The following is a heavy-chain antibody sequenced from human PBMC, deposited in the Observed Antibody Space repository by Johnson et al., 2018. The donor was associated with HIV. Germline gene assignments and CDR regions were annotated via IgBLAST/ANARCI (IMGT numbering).Heavy chain of an antibody. Sequence: VQLVESGGGLNQPGGSLRLSCRASGFPFSNAWMNWVRQAPGKGLEWVGRLKSRADGGTTDYAVSVKDRFTILRDDSKNTLYLQMSSLRTEDAGVYYCTTEGDAFDIWGQGTMVTVSS. CDR2: LKSRADGGTT. J-gene: IGHJ3*02. V-gene: IGHV3-15*01. CDR1: GFPFSNAW. CDR3: TTEGDAFDI.